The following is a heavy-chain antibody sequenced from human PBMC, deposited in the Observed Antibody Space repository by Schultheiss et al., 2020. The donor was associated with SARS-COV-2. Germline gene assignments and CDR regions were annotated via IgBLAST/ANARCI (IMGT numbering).Heavy chain of an antibody. J-gene: IGHJ6*03. V-gene: IGHV3-21*01. CDR3: ARVGVMITFGGVIVPYYYYMDV. CDR2: ISSSSSYI. D-gene: IGHD3-16*02. Sequence: GGSLRLSCAASGFTVSSNYMSWVRQAPGKGLEWVSSISSSSSYIYYADSVKGRFTISRDNAKNSLYLQMNSLRAEDTAVYYCARVGVMITFGGVIVPYYYYMDVWGKGTTVTVSS. CDR1: GFTVSSNY.